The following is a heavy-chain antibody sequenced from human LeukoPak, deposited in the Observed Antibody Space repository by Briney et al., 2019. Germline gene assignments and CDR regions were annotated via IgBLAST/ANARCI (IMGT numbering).Heavy chain of an antibody. V-gene: IGHV4-39*06. CDR2: IYYSGST. J-gene: IGHJ4*02. CDR1: GGSISSSSYY. D-gene: IGHD4-23*01. Sequence: SETLSLTCTVSGGSISSSSYYWGWIRQPPGKGLEWTGSIYYSGSTYYNPPLKSRVTISVDTSKNQFPLKLSSVTAADTAVYYCARGDRVLTVAQATFDYWGQGTLVTVSS. CDR3: ARGDRVLTVAQATFDY.